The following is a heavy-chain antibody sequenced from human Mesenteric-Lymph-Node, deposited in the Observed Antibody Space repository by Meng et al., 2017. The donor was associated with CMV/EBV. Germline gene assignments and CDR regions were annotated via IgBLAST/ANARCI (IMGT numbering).Heavy chain of an antibody. CDR1: PFSISSSY. CDR3: ARGLSTVGIAGSWCDP. D-gene: IGHD4-23*01. V-gene: IGHV3-7*01. J-gene: IGHJ5*02. CDR2: INPDGSVK. Sequence: GESLKISCAASPFSISSSYMNWVRQAPGKGLECVANINPDGSVKHYVDSVKGRFSVSRDNAKNSVYLQMNSLRAEDMAVYYCARGLSTVGIAGSWCDPWGQGTLVTVSS.